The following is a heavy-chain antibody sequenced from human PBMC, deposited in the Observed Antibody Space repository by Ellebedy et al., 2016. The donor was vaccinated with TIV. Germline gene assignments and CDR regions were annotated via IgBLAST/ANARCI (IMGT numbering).Heavy chain of an antibody. D-gene: IGHD2-15*01. J-gene: IGHJ6*02. V-gene: IGHV3-74*01. Sequence: GGSLRLXXAASGFTFSSYWMHWVRQAPGKGLVWVSRINSDGSSTSYADSVKGRFTISRDNAKNTLYLQMNSLRAEDTAVYYCARGGDIVVVVAATDYYYGMDVWGQGTTVTVSS. CDR2: INSDGSST. CDR1: GFTFSSYW. CDR3: ARGGDIVVVVAATDYYYGMDV.